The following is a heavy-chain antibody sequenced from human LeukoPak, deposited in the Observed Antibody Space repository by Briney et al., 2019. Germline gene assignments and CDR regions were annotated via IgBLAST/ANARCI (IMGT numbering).Heavy chain of an antibody. Sequence: SETLSLTCAVYGGSFSGYYWSWIRQPPGKGLEWIGEINHSGSTNYNPSLKSRVTISVDTSKNQFSLKLSSATAADTAVYYCARARGYSYGKNWFDPWGQGTLVTVSS. V-gene: IGHV4-34*01. D-gene: IGHD5-18*01. J-gene: IGHJ5*02. CDR2: INHSGST. CDR1: GGSFSGYY. CDR3: ARARGYSYGKNWFDP.